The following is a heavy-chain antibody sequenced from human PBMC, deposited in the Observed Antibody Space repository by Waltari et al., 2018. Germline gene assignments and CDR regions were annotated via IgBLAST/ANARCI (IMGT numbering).Heavy chain of an antibody. J-gene: IGHJ6*03. CDR2: ISHNNKYI. CDR1: GFSFSSYS. CDR3: ARDGIPAAIYYYMDV. V-gene: IGHV3-21*01. D-gene: IGHD2-2*01. Sequence: EVHLLESGGGLVKPGGSLRLSCVASGFSFSSYSMNWVRQAPGKGLEWVSSISHNNKYIYYSDSVRGRFTLSRDNAKNSLYLQMNSLTAEDTAVYYCARDGIPAAIYYYMDVWGKGTAVTVSS.